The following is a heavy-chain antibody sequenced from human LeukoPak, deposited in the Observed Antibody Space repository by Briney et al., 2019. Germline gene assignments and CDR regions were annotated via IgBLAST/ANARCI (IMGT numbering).Heavy chain of an antibody. Sequence: SETLSLTCTVSDGSITGYYWSWIRQPPGKELEWIGYIYYSGNTNYIPSLKSRITISVDTSKNQFSLKLTSVTAADTAVYYCARRLDAGWFDPWGQGALVTVSS. CDR2: IYYSGNT. J-gene: IGHJ5*02. V-gene: IGHV4-59*08. CDR3: ARRLDAGWFDP. CDR1: DGSITGYY. D-gene: IGHD3/OR15-3a*01.